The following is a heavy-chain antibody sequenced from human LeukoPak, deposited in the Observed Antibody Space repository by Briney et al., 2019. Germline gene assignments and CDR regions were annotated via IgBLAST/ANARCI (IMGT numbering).Heavy chain of an antibody. V-gene: IGHV4-34*01. D-gene: IGHD5-24*01. CDR2: INHSGST. J-gene: IGHJ6*02. CDR1: GGSFSGYY. CDR3: ARDGGRWLQFRYYYYGMDV. Sequence: SETLSLTCAVYGGSFSGYYWSWIRQPPGKGLEWIGEINHSGSTNYNPSLKSRVTISVDTSKNPFSLKLRSVTAADTAVYYCARDGGRWLQFRYYYYGMDVWGQGTTVTVSS.